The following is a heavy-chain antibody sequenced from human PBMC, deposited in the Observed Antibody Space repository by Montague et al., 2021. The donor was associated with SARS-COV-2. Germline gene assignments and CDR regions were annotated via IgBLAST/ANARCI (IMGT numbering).Heavy chain of an antibody. CDR2: VYDTGIT. J-gene: IGHJ3*01. V-gene: IGHV4-59*02. CDR1: GASVTSES. CDR3: ARERSGSDVFDL. Sequence: SETLSLTCSVSGASVTSESWVWIRQTPGGGLQWIAYVYDTGITGYHSSLRRQTTIAVDTSKNKLYLNVRFMTAADTAAYFCARERSGSDVFDLWGQGTSVTVS. D-gene: IGHD6-19*01.